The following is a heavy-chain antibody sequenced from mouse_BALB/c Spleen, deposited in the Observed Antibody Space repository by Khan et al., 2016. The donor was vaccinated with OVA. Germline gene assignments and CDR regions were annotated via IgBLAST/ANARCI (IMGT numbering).Heavy chain of an antibody. CDR3: TRSGYGSFAY. Sequence: VQLQESGAELVKPGASVKLSCKASGYTFTSYYMYWVKQRPGQGLEWIGEINPNNGGTNFNEKVKSKATLTVDKSSSTAYMQLNNLTSEDSAVYYCTRSGYGSFAYWGQGTLVTVSA. D-gene: IGHD2-2*01. CDR2: INPNNGGT. CDR1: GYTFTSYY. V-gene: IGHV1S81*02. J-gene: IGHJ3*01.